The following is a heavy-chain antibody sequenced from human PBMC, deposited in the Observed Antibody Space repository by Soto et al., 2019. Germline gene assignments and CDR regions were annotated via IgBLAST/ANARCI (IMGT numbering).Heavy chain of an antibody. J-gene: IGHJ6*03. Sequence: PGGSLRLSCAASGFTVSSKYMSWVRQAPGKGLEWVSLIQSGGPTYYADSVKGRFTISRDNAKNTLYLQMNSLRAGDTAVYYCARKGPMSMDVWGKGTTVTVSS. CDR1: GFTVSSKY. CDR2: IQSGGPT. V-gene: IGHV3-66*01. CDR3: ARKGPMSMDV.